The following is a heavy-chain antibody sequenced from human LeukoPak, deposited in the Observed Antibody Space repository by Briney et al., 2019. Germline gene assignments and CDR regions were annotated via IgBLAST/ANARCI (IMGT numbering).Heavy chain of an antibody. CDR1: GFTFSSYS. Sequence: PGGSLRLSCAASGFTFSSYSMNWVRQAPGKGLEWISYISSSSSTIYYADSVKGRFTISRDNAKNSLYLQMNSLRAEDTAVYYCARGSDLDYWGQGTLVTVSS. J-gene: IGHJ4*02. CDR3: ARGSDLDY. V-gene: IGHV3-48*04. CDR2: ISSSSSTI.